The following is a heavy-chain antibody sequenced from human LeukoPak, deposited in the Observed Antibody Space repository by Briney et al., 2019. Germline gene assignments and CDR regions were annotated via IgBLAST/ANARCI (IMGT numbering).Heavy chain of an antibody. CDR1: GGSISSYY. V-gene: IGHV4-59*08. CDR2: IYYRGST. D-gene: IGHD5-12*01. CDR3: VRVEGPDYDSYFDY. Sequence: MASETLSLTCTVSGGSISSYYWSWIRQPPGKGLEWIAYIYYRGSTNYNPSLKSRVTISVDTSKNQFSLKLSSVTAADTAVYFCVRVEGPDYDSYFDYWGQGTLVTVSS. J-gene: IGHJ4*02.